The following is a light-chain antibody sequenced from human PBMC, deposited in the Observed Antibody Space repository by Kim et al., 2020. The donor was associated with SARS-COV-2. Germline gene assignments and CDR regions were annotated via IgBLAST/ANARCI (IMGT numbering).Light chain of an antibody. V-gene: IGKV1-5*01. CDR2: DAS. Sequence: SASVGDRVTITCRASPSIDTWLAWYQQKPGKAPKLLIYDASSLESGVPSRFSGSGSAAEFTLTITGLQPDDFATYFCQQYKTYPWTFGQGTKVEI. CDR3: QQYKTYPWT. J-gene: IGKJ1*01. CDR1: PSIDTW.